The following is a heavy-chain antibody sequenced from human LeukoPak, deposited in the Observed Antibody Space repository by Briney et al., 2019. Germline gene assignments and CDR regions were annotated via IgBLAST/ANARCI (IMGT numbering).Heavy chain of an antibody. CDR1: AYTFTGYY. J-gene: IGHJ5*02. Sequence: GASVKVSCKASAYTFTGYYMHWVRQAPGRGLEWMGWINPNSGGTNYAQKFQGRVTMTRDTSISTAYMELSRLRSDDTAVYYCARVLSRVPSSGFDPWGQGTLVTVSS. D-gene: IGHD6-25*01. V-gene: IGHV1-2*02. CDR3: ARVLSRVPSSGFDP. CDR2: INPNSGGT.